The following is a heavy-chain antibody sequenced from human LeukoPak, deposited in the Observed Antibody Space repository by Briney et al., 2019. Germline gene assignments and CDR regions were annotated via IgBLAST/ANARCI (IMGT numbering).Heavy chain of an antibody. CDR1: GYTFTGYY. J-gene: IGHJ4*02. CDR2: INPSSSGT. Sequence: GASVKVSCKASGYTFTGYYVHWVRQAPGQGLEWMGWINPSSSGTKYAQKFQGRVTLSRDTSISTAHMELSSLRSEDTAVYYCATAGTSFDSWGQGTLVTVSS. CDR3: ATAGTSFDS. V-gene: IGHV1-2*02. D-gene: IGHD6-13*01.